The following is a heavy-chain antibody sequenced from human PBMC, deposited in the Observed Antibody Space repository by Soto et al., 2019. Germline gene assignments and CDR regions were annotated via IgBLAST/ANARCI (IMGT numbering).Heavy chain of an antibody. V-gene: IGHV3-23*01. CDR1: GFAFSTFV. D-gene: IGHD3-16*01. CDR2: ITYSGGDT. Sequence: GGSLRLSSAASGFAFSTFVMSWVRQAPGKGLEWVSAITYSGGDTYYADSVKGRFTISRDNSQNTVYLQMDSLRVEDTAVYYCAKGGPLPPAPLDYWGQGTLVTVSS. CDR3: AKGGPLPPAPLDY. J-gene: IGHJ4*02.